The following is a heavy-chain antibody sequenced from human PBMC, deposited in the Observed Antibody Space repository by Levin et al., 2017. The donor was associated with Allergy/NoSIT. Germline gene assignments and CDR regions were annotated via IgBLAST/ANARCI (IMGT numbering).Heavy chain of an antibody. V-gene: IGHV4-34*01. CDR3: ARGFLEGRWPENLYFDS. Sequence: SETLSLTCAVYGGSFGGYYWTWIRQPPGKGLQWIGDSNRGSTSYNASLKSRVTISEDTSKNQFSLNLKTVTAAAAAVYYCARGFLEGRWPENLYFDSWGPGTPVLVSS. CDR2: SNRGST. J-gene: IGHJ4*02. CDR1: GGSFGGYY. D-gene: IGHD3-3*01.